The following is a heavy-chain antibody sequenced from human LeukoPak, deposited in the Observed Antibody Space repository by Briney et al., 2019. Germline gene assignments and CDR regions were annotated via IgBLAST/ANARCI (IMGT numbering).Heavy chain of an antibody. CDR2: NIPFFGRA. CDR1: GGTFSSYG. CDR3: ARDREHIVLLPGAKRKTWYFDY. Sequence: GASVKVSGKASGGTFSSYGISWVRQAPGQGLEWMGGNIPFFGRADYAQNFQGRVTITADKSTSTAYMDLTSLKSEDTAVYYCARDREHIVLLPGAKRKTWYFDYWGQGTLVTVSS. J-gene: IGHJ4*02. V-gene: IGHV1-69*06. D-gene: IGHD2-2*01.